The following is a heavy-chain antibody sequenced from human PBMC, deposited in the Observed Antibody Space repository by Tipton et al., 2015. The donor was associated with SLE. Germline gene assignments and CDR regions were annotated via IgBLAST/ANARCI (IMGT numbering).Heavy chain of an antibody. CDR1: GFTFSSYA. V-gene: IGHV3-23*01. CDR3: AKDRVRGGSPGGMDV. D-gene: IGHD1-26*01. Sequence: SLRLSCAASGFTFSSYAMSWVRQAPGKGLEWVSAISGSGGSTYYADSVKGRFTISRDNSKNTLYLQMNSLRAEDTAVYYCAKDRVRGGSPGGMDVWGQGTTVTVSS. CDR2: ISGSGGST. J-gene: IGHJ6*02.